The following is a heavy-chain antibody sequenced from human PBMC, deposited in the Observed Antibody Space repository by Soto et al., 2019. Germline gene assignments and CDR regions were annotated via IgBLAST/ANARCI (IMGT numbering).Heavy chain of an antibody. Sequence: SVKVSCKASGGTFSSYAISWVRQAPGQGLEWMGGIIPIFGTANYAQKFQGRVTITADESTSTAYMELSSLRSEDTAVYYCARVPYYYDSSGYYYVYDYWGQGTLVTVSS. V-gene: IGHV1-69*13. CDR1: GGTFSSYA. J-gene: IGHJ4*02. D-gene: IGHD3-22*01. CDR3: ARVPYYYDSSGYYYVYDY. CDR2: IIPIFGTA.